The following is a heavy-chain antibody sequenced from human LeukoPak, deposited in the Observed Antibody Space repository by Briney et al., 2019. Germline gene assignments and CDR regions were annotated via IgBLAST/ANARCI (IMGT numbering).Heavy chain of an antibody. J-gene: IGHJ5*02. Sequence: ASVKVSCKASGYTFTSYYMHWVRQAPGQGLEWMGIINPSGGSTSYAQKFQGRVTMTTDTSTSTAYMELRSLRSDDTAVYYCARDMYYDFWSRTNWFDPWGQGTLVTVSS. CDR2: INPSGGST. CDR1: GYTFTSYY. V-gene: IGHV1-46*01. CDR3: ARDMYYDFWSRTNWFDP. D-gene: IGHD3-3*01.